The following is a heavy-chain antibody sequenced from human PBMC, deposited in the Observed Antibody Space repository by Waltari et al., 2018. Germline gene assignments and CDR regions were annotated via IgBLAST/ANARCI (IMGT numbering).Heavy chain of an antibody. V-gene: IGHV4-4*07. CDR2: IYTSGST. CDR1: GGFISSYY. CDR3: ARENFIYGDYESIDY. D-gene: IGHD4-17*01. J-gene: IGHJ4*02. Sequence: QVQLQESGPGLVKPSETLSLTCTVSGGFISSYYWSWIRQPAGKGLEWIGRIYTSGSTNYNPSLKSRVTISVDKSKNQFSLKLSSVTAANTAVYYCARENFIYGDYESIDYWGQGTLVTVSS.